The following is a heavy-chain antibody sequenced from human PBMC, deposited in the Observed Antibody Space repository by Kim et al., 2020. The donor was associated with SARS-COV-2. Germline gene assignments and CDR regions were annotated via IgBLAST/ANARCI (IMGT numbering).Heavy chain of an antibody. CDR3: TTEKVVVVAATPSDY. J-gene: IGHJ4*02. CDR1: GFTFSNAW. V-gene: IGHV3-15*01. CDR2: IKSKTDGGTT. Sequence: GGSLRLSCAASGFTFSNAWMSWVRQAPGKGLEWVGRIKSKTDGGTTDYAAPVKGRFTISRDDSKNTLYLQMNSLKTEDTAVYYCTTEKVVVVAATPSDYWGQGTLVTVSS. D-gene: IGHD2-15*01.